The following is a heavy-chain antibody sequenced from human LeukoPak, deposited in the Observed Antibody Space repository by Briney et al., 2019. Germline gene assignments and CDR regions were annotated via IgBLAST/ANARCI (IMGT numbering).Heavy chain of an antibody. CDR3: ARALPPAVAGIGY. V-gene: IGHV1-2*02. J-gene: IGHJ4*02. Sequence: ASVKVSCKASGFTFTSFYMHWVRQAPGQGLEWMGWINPNSGGTNYAQKFQGRVTMTRDTSISTAYMELSRLRSDDTAVYYCARALPPAVAGIGYWGQGTLVTVSS. CDR1: GFTFTSFY. D-gene: IGHD6-19*01. CDR2: INPNSGGT.